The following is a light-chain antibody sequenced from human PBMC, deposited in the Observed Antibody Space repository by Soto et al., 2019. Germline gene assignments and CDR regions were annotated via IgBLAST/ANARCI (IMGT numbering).Light chain of an antibody. CDR2: RNN. V-gene: IGLV1-47*01. J-gene: IGLJ1*01. Sequence: SELTKPPSASGAPGQTVTISCSGSSSNIGKNNVYWYLQLPGPTPQLLIYRNNQRPSGVPDRFSASKSGTSASLAISGLRSEDEADYYCAAWDDSLSGLYVFGTGTKVTVL. CDR1: SSNIGKNN. CDR3: AAWDDSLSGLYV.